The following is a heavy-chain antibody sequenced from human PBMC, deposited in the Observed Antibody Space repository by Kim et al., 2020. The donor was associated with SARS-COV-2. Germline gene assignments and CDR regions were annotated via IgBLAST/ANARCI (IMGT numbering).Heavy chain of an antibody. CDR3: ARKKSGKYYYDSSGYSEPHFDY. D-gene: IGHD3-22*01. V-gene: IGHV4-34*01. CDR1: GGSFSGYY. Sequence: SETLSLTCAVYGGSFSGYYWSWIRQPPGKGLEWIGEINHSGSTNYNPSLKSRVTISVDTSKNQFSLKLSSVTAADTAVYYCARKKSGKYYYDSSGYSEPHFDYWGQGTLVTVSS. J-gene: IGHJ4*02. CDR2: INHSGST.